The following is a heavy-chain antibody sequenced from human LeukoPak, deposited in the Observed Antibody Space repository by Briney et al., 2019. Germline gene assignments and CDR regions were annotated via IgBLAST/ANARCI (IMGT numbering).Heavy chain of an antibody. CDR3: TTGDYVWGPDY. Sequence: AGGSLRLSCAASGFTFSNAWMSWVRQAPGKGLEWVGRIKSKTDGGTTDYAAPVKGRFTISRDDSKNTLYLQMNSLKTEDTAVYYCTTGDYVWGPDYWGQGTLVTVSP. CDR1: GFTFSNAW. D-gene: IGHD3-16*01. J-gene: IGHJ4*02. CDR2: IKSKTDGGTT. V-gene: IGHV3-15*01.